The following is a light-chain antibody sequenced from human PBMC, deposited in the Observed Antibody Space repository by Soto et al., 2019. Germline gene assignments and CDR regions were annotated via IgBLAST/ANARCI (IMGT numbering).Light chain of an antibody. Sequence: EIVMTQAPATLPVYPGVSAPLSCRASQSVNSNYLAWYQQHPGQAPRLLIYGASSRATGIPDRFSGSGSGTDFTLTISRLEPEEFAVYYCQQYGSSPLTVGRGTKVDIK. V-gene: IGKV3-20*01. CDR1: QSVNSNY. CDR2: GAS. CDR3: QQYGSSPLT. J-gene: IGKJ4*01.